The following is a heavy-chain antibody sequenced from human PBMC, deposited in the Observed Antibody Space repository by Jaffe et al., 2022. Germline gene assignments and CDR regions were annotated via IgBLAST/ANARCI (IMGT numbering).Heavy chain of an antibody. D-gene: IGHD2-8*01. CDR3: TRHKMADY. Sequence: EVQLVESGGGLVQPGGSLRLSCAVSGFTLSDYYMDWVRQAPGKGLEWVARTRNRANSYTTDYAASVKGRFTISRDDSRNSLHLQMDSLKTEDTAVYYCTRHKMADYWGQGTLVTVSS. V-gene: IGHV3-72*01. CDR1: GFTLSDYY. J-gene: IGHJ4*02. CDR2: TRNRANSYTT.